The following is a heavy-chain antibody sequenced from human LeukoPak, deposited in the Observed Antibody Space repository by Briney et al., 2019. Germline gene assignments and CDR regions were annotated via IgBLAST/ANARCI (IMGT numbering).Heavy chain of an antibody. CDR1: GFTVRTNY. D-gene: IGHD3-22*01. Sequence: GGSLRLSCAASGFTVRTNYVSWVRQAPGKGLEWVSVIYSSGSTYYADSVKNRFTISRDEFNNTVYLQMNSLRVEDTAVYYCAREITYYYDSSGYLSAPSGGFDPWGQGTLVTVSS. CDR3: AREITYYYDSSGYLSAPSGGFDP. CDR2: IYSSGST. J-gene: IGHJ5*02. V-gene: IGHV3-66*01.